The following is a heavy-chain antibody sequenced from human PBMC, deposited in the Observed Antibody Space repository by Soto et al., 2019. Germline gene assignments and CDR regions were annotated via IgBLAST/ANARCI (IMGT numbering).Heavy chain of an antibody. CDR2: IYYRGNT. D-gene: IGHD6-25*01. V-gene: IGHV4-39*01. CDR3: GRLRGGCPADF. CDR1: GGSISNNNYH. Sequence: SETLSLTCSVSGGSISNNNYHWGWIRQPPGKGLEWMGSIYYRGNTYYNPSLRSRITISVDTSRNQFSLALSSVTAADTAVYFCGRLRGGCPADFWGQGTLVTVSS. J-gene: IGHJ4*02.